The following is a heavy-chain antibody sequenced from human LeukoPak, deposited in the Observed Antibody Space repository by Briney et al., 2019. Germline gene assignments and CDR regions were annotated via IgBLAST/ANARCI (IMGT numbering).Heavy chain of an antibody. CDR1: GFTFSDYY. CDR2: ISSSGSTI. J-gene: IGHJ5*02. Sequence: GGSLRLSCAASGFTFSDYYMSWIRQAPGKGLEWVSYISSSGSTIYYADSVKGRFTISRDNAKNSLYLQMNSLRAEDTAVYYCARDVGGYSGYDGGPRLRLGELSSPGTFDPWGQGTLVTVSS. CDR3: ARDVGGYSGYDGGPRLRLGELSSPGTFDP. D-gene: IGHD3-16*02. V-gene: IGHV3-11*01.